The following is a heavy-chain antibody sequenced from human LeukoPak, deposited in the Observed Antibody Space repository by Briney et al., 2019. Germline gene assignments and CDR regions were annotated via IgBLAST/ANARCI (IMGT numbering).Heavy chain of an antibody. D-gene: IGHD3-9*01. CDR2: IYPGDSDT. CDR1: GYSFTSYW. J-gene: IGHJ4*02. V-gene: IGHV5-51*01. CDR3: ARGPIAYYDILTATYFDY. Sequence: GESLKISCKGSGYSFTSYWIGWVRQMPGKGLERMGIIYPGDSDTRYSPSFQGQVTISADKSISTAYLQWSSLKASDTAMYYCARGPIAYYDILTATYFDYWGQGTLVTVSS.